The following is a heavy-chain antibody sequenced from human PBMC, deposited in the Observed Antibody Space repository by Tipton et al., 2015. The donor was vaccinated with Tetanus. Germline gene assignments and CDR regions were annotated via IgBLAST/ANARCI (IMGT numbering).Heavy chain of an antibody. Sequence: TLSLTCAVSGASISSIYSWSWIRQPPGKGLEWIGYVCRCGRADYNPSLKSLVNISLDRSENQISLMLTSVTAADAAVYYCGRVACSSTSCYSHYFGYWGPGSLVSVSS. J-gene: IGHJ4*02. V-gene: IGHV4-30-2*01. CDR2: VCRCGRA. CDR3: GRVACSSTSCYSHYFGY. CDR1: GASISSIYS. D-gene: IGHD2-2*01.